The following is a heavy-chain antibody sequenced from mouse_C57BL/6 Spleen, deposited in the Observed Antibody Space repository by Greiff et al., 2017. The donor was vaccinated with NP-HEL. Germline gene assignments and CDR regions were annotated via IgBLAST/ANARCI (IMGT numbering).Heavy chain of an antibody. J-gene: IGHJ4*01. CDR3: AREAGSSYVNYAMDY. V-gene: IGHV1-53*01. CDR2: INPSNGGT. D-gene: IGHD1-1*01. Sequence: VQLQQPGTELVKPGASVKLSCKASGYTFTSYWMHWVKQRPGQGLEWIGNINPSNGGTNYNEKFKSKATLTVDKSSSTAYMQLSSLTSEDSAVYYCAREAGSSYVNYAMDYWGQGTSVTVSS. CDR1: GYTFTSYW.